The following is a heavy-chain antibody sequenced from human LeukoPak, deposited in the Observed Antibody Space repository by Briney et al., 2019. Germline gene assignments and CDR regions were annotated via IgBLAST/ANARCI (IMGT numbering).Heavy chain of an antibody. CDR1: GGTFSSYA. V-gene: IGHV1-69*04. CDR2: IIPILGIA. D-gene: IGHD3-9*01. Sequence: SVKVSCKASGGTFSSYAISWVRQAPGQGLEWMGRIIPILGIANYAQKFQGRVTITADKSTSAAYMELSSLRSEDTAVYYCARVLADYDILTGNYYYYGMDVWGQGTTVTVSS. J-gene: IGHJ6*02. CDR3: ARVLADYDILTGNYYYYGMDV.